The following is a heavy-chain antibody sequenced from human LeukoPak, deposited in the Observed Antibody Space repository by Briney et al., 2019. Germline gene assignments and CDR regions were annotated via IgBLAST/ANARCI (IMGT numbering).Heavy chain of an antibody. CDR3: ATGGRTPLQY. CDR2: IIPITATT. V-gene: IGHV1-69*05. Sequence: SVKVSCKASGGSFRNYGVSWVRQAPGQGLEWMGGIIPITATTDYPQEFQGRVMVNTDESSTTTYLDLTSLKSEDTAMYYCATGGRTPLQYWGQGTLVIVSS. D-gene: IGHD1-1*01. CDR1: GGSFRNYG. J-gene: IGHJ1*01.